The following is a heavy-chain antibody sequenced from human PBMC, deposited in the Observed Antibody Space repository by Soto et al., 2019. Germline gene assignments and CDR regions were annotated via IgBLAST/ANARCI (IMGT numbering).Heavy chain of an antibody. D-gene: IGHD2-2*01. J-gene: IGHJ4*02. CDR2: INPDGSST. Sequence: EVQLVESGGGLVQPGGSLRLSCAASGFTFSSYWMHWVRRAPGKGLVWVSRINPDGSSTSYADSVKGRFTISRDNAKNTLYLEMNSLRAEDTAVYYCARVSVSSYQFDYWGQGTLVTVSS. V-gene: IGHV3-74*01. CDR3: ARVSVSSYQFDY. CDR1: GFTFSSYW.